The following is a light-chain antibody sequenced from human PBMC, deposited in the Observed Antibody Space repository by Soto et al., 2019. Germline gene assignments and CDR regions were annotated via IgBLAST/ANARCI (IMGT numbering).Light chain of an antibody. V-gene: IGLV2-14*01. Sequence: QSALTQPASVSGSPGQSITISCTGTSSDVGGYNYVSWYQQHPGKAPKLMIYDASNRPSGVSNRFSGSKSGNTASLTISGLQAEDEADYYCNSYTSSSTYVVFGGGTKLTVL. CDR3: NSYTSSSTYVV. CDR2: DAS. J-gene: IGLJ2*01. CDR1: SSDVGGYNY.